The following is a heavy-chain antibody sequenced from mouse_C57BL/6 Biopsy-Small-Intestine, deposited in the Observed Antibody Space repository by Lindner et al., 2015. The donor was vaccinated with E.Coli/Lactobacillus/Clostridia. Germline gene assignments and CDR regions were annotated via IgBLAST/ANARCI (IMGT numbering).Heavy chain of an antibody. D-gene: IGHD3-2*02. J-gene: IGHJ3*01. CDR3: ARPSLDSSGPWFAY. CDR2: IYPGDGDT. Sequence: VQLQESGPELVKPGASVKISCKASGYAFSSSWMNWVKQRPGKGLEWIGRIYPGDGDTNYNGKFKGKATLTADKSSSTAYMQLSSLTSEDSAVYFCARPSLDSSGPWFAYWGQGTLVTVSA. V-gene: IGHV1-82*01. CDR1: GYAFSSSW.